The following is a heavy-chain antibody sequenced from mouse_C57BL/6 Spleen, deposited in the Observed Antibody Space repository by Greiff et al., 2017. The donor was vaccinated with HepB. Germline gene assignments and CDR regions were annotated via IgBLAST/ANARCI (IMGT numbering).Heavy chain of an antibody. D-gene: IGHD4-1*01. CDR2: IYPGDGDT. J-gene: IGHJ2*01. CDR3: SRYWDNFDY. V-gene: IGHV1-82*01. Sequence: QVQLQQSGPELVKPGASVKLSCKASGYAFSSSWMNWVKQRPGKGLEWIGRIYPGDGDTNYNGKFKGKATLTADKSSSTAYMQLSSLTSEDSAVYCCSRYWDNFDYWGQGTTLTVSS. CDR1: GYAFSSSW.